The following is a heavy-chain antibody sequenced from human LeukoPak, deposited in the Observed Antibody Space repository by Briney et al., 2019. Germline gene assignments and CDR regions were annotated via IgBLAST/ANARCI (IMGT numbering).Heavy chain of an antibody. J-gene: IGHJ4*02. CDR3: AKGHYDILTGYPTVGTFFDY. D-gene: IGHD3-9*01. V-gene: IGHV3-30-3*01. CDR1: GFTFSSYA. Sequence: HAGGSLRLSCAASGFTFSSYAMHWVRQAPGKGLEWVAVISYDGSNKYYADSVKGRFTISRDNSKNTLYLQMNSLRAEDTAVYYCAKGHYDILTGYPTVGTFFDYWGQGTLVTVSS. CDR2: ISYDGSNK.